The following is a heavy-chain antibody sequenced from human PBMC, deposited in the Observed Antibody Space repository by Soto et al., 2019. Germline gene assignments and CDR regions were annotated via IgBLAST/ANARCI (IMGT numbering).Heavy chain of an antibody. CDR3: AREGILYDSSGYYSFDI. D-gene: IGHD3-22*01. Sequence: LRLSCAASGFTFSDYYMSWIRQAPGKGLEWVSYISSSGSTIYYADSVKGRFTISRDNAKNSLYLQMNSLRAEDTAVYYCAREGILYDSSGYYSFDIWGQGTMVTVSS. CDR2: ISSSGSTI. J-gene: IGHJ3*02. V-gene: IGHV3-11*01. CDR1: GFTFSDYY.